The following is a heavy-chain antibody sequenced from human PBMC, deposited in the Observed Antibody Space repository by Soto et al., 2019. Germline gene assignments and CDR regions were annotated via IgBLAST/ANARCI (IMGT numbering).Heavy chain of an antibody. V-gene: IGHV3-7*05. CDR1: GFTFSSYW. CDR3: AKSLSAIPGDS. J-gene: IGHJ4*02. CDR2: IKQDGSEK. D-gene: IGHD2-2*01. Sequence: EVQLVESGGGLVQSGGSLRLSCAASGFTFSSYWMSWVRQGPGKGPEWVANIKQDGSEKYYVDSVKGRFTISRDNAKNSLYLQMTSLRAEDTAVYTCAKSLSAIPGDSWGQGTLVTVSS.